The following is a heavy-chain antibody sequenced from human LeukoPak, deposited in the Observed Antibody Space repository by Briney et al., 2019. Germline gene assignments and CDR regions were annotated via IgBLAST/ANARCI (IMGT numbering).Heavy chain of an antibody. CDR2: IYYSGST. Sequence: SETLSLTCTVSGGSISSISYYWGWIRQPPGKGLEWIGSIYYSGSTYYNPSLKSRVTISVDTSKNQFSLKLSSVTAADTAVYYCARSRGYSYGTTFLDYWGQGTLVTVSS. CDR1: GGSISSISYY. D-gene: IGHD5-18*01. CDR3: ARSRGYSYGTTFLDY. J-gene: IGHJ4*02. V-gene: IGHV4-39*07.